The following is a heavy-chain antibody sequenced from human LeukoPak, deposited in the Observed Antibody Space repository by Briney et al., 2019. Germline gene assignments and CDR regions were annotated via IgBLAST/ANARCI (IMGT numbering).Heavy chain of an antibody. D-gene: IGHD3-10*01. CDR2: INPNSGGT. J-gene: IGHJ3*02. CDR3: ARGWFGEFAAFDAFDI. Sequence: ASVKVSCKASGYTFTGYYMHWVRQAPGQGLEWMGWINPNSGGTNYAQKFQGRVTMTRDTSISTAYMELRSLRSDDTAVYYCARGWFGEFAAFDAFDIWGQGTMVTVSS. CDR1: GYTFTGYY. V-gene: IGHV1-2*02.